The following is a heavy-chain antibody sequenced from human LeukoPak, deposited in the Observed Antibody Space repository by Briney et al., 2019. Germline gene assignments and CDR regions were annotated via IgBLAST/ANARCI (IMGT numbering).Heavy chain of an antibody. CDR3: ARGKNTYYYYMDV. CDR2: IYYSGGT. V-gene: IGHV4-30-4*07. J-gene: IGHJ6*03. Sequence: PSETLSLTCAVSGGSISSGGYSWSWIRQPPGKGLEWIGYIYYSGGTYYNPSLKSRVTISVDTSKNQFSLKLSSVTAADTAVYYCARGKNTYYYYMDVWGKGTTVTVSS. CDR1: GGSISSGGYS.